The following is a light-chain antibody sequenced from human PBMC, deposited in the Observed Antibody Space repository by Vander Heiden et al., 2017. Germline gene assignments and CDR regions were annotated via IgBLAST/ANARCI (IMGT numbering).Light chain of an antibody. CDR3: QSYDSSRSGWV. V-gene: IGLV1-40*01. J-gene: IGLJ3*02. CDR2: GNS. CDR1: SSNRGEGND. Sequence: QSVLTQPPSVSGAPGQSVTLSCTGSSSNRGEGNDVRWYQQLPGPAPKLLIYGNSNRPSGVPDRFSGSKSGTSAALAITGLQAEDEADYYCQSYDSSRSGWVFGGGTKLTVL.